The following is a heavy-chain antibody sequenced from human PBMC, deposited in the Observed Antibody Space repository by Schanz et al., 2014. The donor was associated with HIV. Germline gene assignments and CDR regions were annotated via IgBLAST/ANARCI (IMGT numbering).Heavy chain of an antibody. D-gene: IGHD6-6*01. CDR1: GFTFSSYG. J-gene: IGHJ6*02. CDR2: IWHDGSSK. V-gene: IGHV3-33*06. CDR3: ANTEFPYSSSSDYYYGMDV. Sequence: QVQVVESGGGVVQPGRSLRLSCAASGFTFSSYGMHWVRQAPGKGLEWVAVIWHDGSSKYYADSVKGRFTISRDNSKKTLYLQMNSLRAEDTAVYYCANTEFPYSSSSDYYYGMDVWGQGTTVTVSS.